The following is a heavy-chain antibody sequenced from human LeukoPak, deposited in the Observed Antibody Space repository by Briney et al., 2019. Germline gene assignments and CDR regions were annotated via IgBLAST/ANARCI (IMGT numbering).Heavy chain of an antibody. CDR1: GFTFSDHY. V-gene: IGHV3-72*01. CDR3: ARGYYRSTTSCYFDY. D-gene: IGHD2-2*01. CDR2: IRKKVNSYTT. Sequence: GGSLRLACAASGFTFSDHYMDWVRQAPGKGLEWVGRIRKKVNSYTTEYAATVKGRLTISRDDSKNSLYLQMNSLKTEDTAVYYCARGYYRSTTSCYFDYWGQGTLVTVSS. J-gene: IGHJ4*02.